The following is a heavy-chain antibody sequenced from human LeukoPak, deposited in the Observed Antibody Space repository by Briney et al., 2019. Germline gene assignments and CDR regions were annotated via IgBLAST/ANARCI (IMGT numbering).Heavy chain of an antibody. V-gene: IGHV3-30*18. D-gene: IGHD4-17*01. J-gene: IGHJ4*02. Sequence: PGGSLRLSCAASGLTFSNHGMNWVRQAPGKGLEWVAVISYDGSNKYYADSVKGRFTISRDNSKNTLYLQMNSLRAEDTAVYYCAKLGGDYGALGYWGQGTLVTVSS. CDR1: GLTFSNHG. CDR2: ISYDGSNK. CDR3: AKLGGDYGALGY.